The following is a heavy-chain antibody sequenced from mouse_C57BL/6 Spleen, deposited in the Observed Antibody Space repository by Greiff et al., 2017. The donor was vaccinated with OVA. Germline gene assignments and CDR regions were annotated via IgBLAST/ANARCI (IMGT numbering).Heavy chain of an antibody. V-gene: IGHV1-22*01. J-gene: IGHJ3*01. CDR2: INPNNGGT. Sequence: VHVKQSGPELVKPGASVKMSCKASGYTFTDYNMHWVKQSHGKSLEWIGYINPNNGGTSYNQKFKGKATLTVNKSSSTAYMGLRSLTSDEAAVYYCGTTAYWGQGTLVTVSA. CDR3: GTTAY. CDR1: GYTFTDYN. D-gene: IGHD1-2*01.